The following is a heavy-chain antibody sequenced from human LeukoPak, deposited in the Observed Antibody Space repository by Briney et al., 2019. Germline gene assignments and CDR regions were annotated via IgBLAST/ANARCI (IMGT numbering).Heavy chain of an antibody. J-gene: IGHJ4*02. V-gene: IGHV3-30*04. CDR3: AGGSIPD. CDR1: GFTFSSYV. Sequence: PGGSLSLSCAASGFTFSSYVMHWVRQAPGKGLEWVAVISYDGSNKYYADSVKGRFTISEDNSKNTLYLQMNSLRAEDTAVYYCAGGSIPDWGQGTLVTVSS. CDR2: ISYDGSNK. D-gene: IGHD2-2*01.